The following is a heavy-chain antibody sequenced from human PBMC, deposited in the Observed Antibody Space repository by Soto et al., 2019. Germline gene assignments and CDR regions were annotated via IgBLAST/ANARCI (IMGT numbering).Heavy chain of an antibody. CDR1: GFTFSSYW. Sequence: GSLRLSCVASGFTFSSYWMSWVRQAPGKGLEWVANIKQDGSEKYYVDSVKGRFTISRDNAKNSLYLQMNSLRAEDTAVYYCARWNWNYAHFDYWGQGTLVTVSS. CDR2: IKQDGSEK. J-gene: IGHJ4*02. D-gene: IGHD1-7*01. CDR3: ARWNWNYAHFDY. V-gene: IGHV3-7*05.